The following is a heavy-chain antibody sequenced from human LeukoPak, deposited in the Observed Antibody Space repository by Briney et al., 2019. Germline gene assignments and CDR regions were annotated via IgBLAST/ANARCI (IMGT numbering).Heavy chain of an antibody. J-gene: IGHJ2*01. CDR3: ARSGYSYDSAVYWNFDL. CDR1: GGSISSYY. CDR2: VSYSGTT. D-gene: IGHD5-18*01. V-gene: IGHV4-59*01. Sequence: TSETLSLTCTVSGGSISSYYWTWIRRPPGKGLEWIGYVSYSGTTKYNPSLKSRVTMSVDMSKNRLSLRLTSVTAADTAVYYCARSGYSYDSAVYWNFDLWGRGTLVTVSS.